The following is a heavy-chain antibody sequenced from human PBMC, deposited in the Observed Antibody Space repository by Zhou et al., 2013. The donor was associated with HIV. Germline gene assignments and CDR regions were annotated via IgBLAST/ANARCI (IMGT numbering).Heavy chain of an antibody. CDR3: ARAQLLPTRYFQH. D-gene: IGHD2-15*01. CDR1: GYTFTSYY. V-gene: IGHV1-46*04. Sequence: QVQLVQSGAEVKKPGASVKVSCKASGYTFTSYYMHWVRQAPGQGLEWMGKINPSGGSTSYAEKLQGRVTMTRDTSTSTVYMELSSLTSEDTAVYYCARAQLLPTRYFQHWGQGHPGHRLL. CDR2: INPSGGST. J-gene: IGHJ1*01.